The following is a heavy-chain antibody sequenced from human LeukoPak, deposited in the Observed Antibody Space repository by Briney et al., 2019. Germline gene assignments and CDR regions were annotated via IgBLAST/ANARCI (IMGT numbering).Heavy chain of an antibody. J-gene: IGHJ5*02. V-gene: IGHV4-30-4*01. CDR2: MYYSGST. CDR3: ARPYYYDSRIDP. CDR1: GGSISSGDYY. Sequence: PSQTLSLTCTVSGGSISSGDYYWSWIRQPPGKGLEWIAYMYYSGSTYYNPSLKSRVTMSADTSKNPLSLKLSSVTAADTAAYYCARPYYYDSRIDPWGQGILVTVAS. D-gene: IGHD3-22*01.